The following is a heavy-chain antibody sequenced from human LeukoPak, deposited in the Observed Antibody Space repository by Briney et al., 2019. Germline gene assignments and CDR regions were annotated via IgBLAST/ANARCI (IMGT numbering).Heavy chain of an antibody. CDR1: GGSMTTNW. V-gene: IGHV4-4*02. CDR2: INHSGIT. CDR3: ARGSLIVVVAATYNWFDP. Sequence: PSGTLSLTCRVSGGSMTTNWWSWVRQSPGKGLEWIGEINHSGITHYNPSLKSRVTISVDTSKNQFSLKLSSVTAADTAVYYCARGSLIVVVAATYNWFDPWGQGTLVTVSS. D-gene: IGHD2-15*01. J-gene: IGHJ5*02.